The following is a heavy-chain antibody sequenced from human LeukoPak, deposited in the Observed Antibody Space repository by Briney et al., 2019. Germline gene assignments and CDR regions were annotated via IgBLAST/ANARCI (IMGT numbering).Heavy chain of an antibody. J-gene: IGHJ3*01. Sequence: VASVKVSCKASGFTFTSSAVQWVRQARGQRLEWIGWIVVGSGNTNYAQKFQERVTITRDMSTSTAYMELSSLRSEDTAVYYCARDMSTRVTPISYAFDVWGQGTMVTVSS. CDR1: GFTFTSSA. D-gene: IGHD4-23*01. CDR3: ARDMSTRVTPISYAFDV. V-gene: IGHV1-58*01. CDR2: IVVGSGNT.